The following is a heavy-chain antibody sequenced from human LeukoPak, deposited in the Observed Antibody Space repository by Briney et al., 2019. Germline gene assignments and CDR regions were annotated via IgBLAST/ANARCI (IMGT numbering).Heavy chain of an antibody. CDR1: GFTFSSYE. Sequence: TGGSLRLSCAASGFTFSSYEMNWVRQAPGKGPEWVSYIVGSGTTIYYADSVKGRFTISRDNANNSLYLQMNSLRAEDTAVYCCARGVAAGDFDYWGQGTLVTVSS. CDR2: IVGSGTTI. J-gene: IGHJ4*02. D-gene: IGHD1-26*01. CDR3: ARGVAAGDFDY. V-gene: IGHV3-48*03.